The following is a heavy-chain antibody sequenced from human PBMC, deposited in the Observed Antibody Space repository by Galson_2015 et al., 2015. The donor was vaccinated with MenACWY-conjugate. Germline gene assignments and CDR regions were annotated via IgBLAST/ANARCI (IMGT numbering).Heavy chain of an antibody. D-gene: IGHD1-26*01. Sequence: QSGAEVKKPGESLKISCKGSGYTFTNYWLAWVRQMPGNGLEWVGLINPDDSNVSYSPSFQGQVTIAADESISTAFLQWSSLKASDIAIFYCARHPPGGRGMDVWGRGTTVTVSS. CDR1: GYTFTNYW. V-gene: IGHV5-51*01. J-gene: IGHJ6*02. CDR2: INPDDSNV. CDR3: ARHPPGGRGMDV.